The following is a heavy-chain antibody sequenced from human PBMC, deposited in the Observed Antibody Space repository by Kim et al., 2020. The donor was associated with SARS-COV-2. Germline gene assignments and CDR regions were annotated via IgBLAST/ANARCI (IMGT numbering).Heavy chain of an antibody. Sequence: ASVKVSCKASGYTFTSYGISWVRQAPGQGLEWMGWISAYNGNTNYAQKLQGRVTMTTDTSTSTAYMELRSLRSDDTAVYYCAREGPTAMVWYGMDVWGQGTTVTVSS. V-gene: IGHV1-18*01. D-gene: IGHD5-18*01. CDR1: GYTFTSYG. CDR3: AREGPTAMVWYGMDV. J-gene: IGHJ6*02. CDR2: ISAYNGNT.